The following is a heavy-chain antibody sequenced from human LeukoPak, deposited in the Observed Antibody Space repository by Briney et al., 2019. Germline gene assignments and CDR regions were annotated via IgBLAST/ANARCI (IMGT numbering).Heavy chain of an antibody. J-gene: IGHJ6*02. D-gene: IGHD2-2*01. Sequence: ASVKVSCKASGYTFTSYGISWVRQAPGQGLEWMGWISAYNGNTNYAQKLQGRVTMTTDTSTSTAYMELRSLRSDDTAVYYCARDCSSTNYYYYGMDVWGQGTTVTVSS. CDR3: ARDCSSTNYYYYGMDV. V-gene: IGHV1-18*01. CDR1: GYTFTSYG. CDR2: ISAYNGNT.